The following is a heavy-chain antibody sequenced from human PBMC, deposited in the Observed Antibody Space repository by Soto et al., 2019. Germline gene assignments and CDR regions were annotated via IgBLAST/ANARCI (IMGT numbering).Heavy chain of an antibody. CDR1: GGSISGHS. CDR3: STRAYDTNGYYRFDP. V-gene: IGHV4-34*01. Sequence: SETLSLTCTVSGGSISGHSWTWIRQSPGKGLEWIGDINHSGRVNYSPSLKSRVTISLDTSKNQFSLTLSAVTAADTAMYYCSTRAYDTNGYYRFDPWGQGTLVTVSS. J-gene: IGHJ5*01. CDR2: INHSGRV. D-gene: IGHD3-22*01.